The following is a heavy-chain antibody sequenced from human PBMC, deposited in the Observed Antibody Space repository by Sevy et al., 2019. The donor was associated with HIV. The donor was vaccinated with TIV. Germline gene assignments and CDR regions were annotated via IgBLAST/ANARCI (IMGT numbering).Heavy chain of an antibody. J-gene: IGHJ4*02. Sequence: GGSLRLSRVASGFSVSTNYMSWVRQAPGKGLEWVSVIYSGGSRYYADSVKGRFTISRDNSKNTLYLQMNSLRAEDTAVYYCARTSGSYYDTLDNWGQGTLVTVSS. D-gene: IGHD3-22*01. CDR3: ARTSGSYYDTLDN. CDR2: IYSGGSR. CDR1: GFSVSTNY. V-gene: IGHV3-53*01.